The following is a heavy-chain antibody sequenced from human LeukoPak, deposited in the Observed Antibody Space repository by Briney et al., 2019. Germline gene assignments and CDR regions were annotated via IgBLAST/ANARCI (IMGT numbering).Heavy chain of an antibody. CDR2: ISGSGGST. CDR3: ARDPSAIITGTTEIGY. V-gene: IGHV3-23*01. CDR1: GFTFSSYA. Sequence: GGSLRLSCAASGFTFSSYAMSWVRQAPGKGLEWVSAISGSGGSTYYADSVKGRFTISRDNAKNSLYLQMNSLRAEDTAVYYCARDPSAIITGTTEIGYWGQGTLVTVSS. J-gene: IGHJ4*02. D-gene: IGHD1-20*01.